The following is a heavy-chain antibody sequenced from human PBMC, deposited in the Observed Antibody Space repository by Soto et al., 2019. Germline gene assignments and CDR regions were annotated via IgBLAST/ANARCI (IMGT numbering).Heavy chain of an antibody. J-gene: IGHJ3*02. Sequence: GGSLRLSCAASGFTFSSYAMSWVRQAPGKGLEWVSAISGSGVDTHHADSVRGRFTISRDNSRNTMYLQMNSLRAEDTAVYYCAKVGMTATYDAFDIWGQGTMVTVSS. CDR2: ISGSGVDT. V-gene: IGHV3-23*01. CDR1: GFTFSSYA. D-gene: IGHD2-21*02. CDR3: AKVGMTATYDAFDI.